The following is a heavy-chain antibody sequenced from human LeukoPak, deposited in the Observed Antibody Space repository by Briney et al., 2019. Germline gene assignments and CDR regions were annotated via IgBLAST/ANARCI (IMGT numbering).Heavy chain of an antibody. CDR1: GFTFTIFG. J-gene: IGHJ4*02. D-gene: IGHD4-17*01. V-gene: IGHV3-48*01. Sequence: GGSLRLSCAASGFTFTIFGLNRVRQAPGKGPEWVSYIDARSGITYYADSVQGRFTISRDDARESVFLQMDGLRVDDTAVYYCARDTLTTVSNPFGYWGQGTLVTVSS. CDR3: ARDTLTTVSNPFGY. CDR2: IDARSGIT.